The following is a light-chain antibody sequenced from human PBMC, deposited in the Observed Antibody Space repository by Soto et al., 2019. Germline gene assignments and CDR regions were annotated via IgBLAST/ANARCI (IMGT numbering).Light chain of an antibody. V-gene: IGLV2-14*01. CDR1: SSDVGAYNS. J-gene: IGLJ1*01. CDR3: FSSTAASTHV. CDR2: EVN. Sequence: QSALTQPRSLSGSPGQSITISCTGTSSDVGAYNSVSWFQQHPGKAPKLMISEVNNRPSGVPDRFSGSKSGNTASLTISGLQDEDEDDDFCFSSTAASTHVFGTGTKVTVL.